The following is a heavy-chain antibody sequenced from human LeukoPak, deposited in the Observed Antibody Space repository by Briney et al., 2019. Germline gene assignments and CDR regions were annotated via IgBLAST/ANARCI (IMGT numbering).Heavy chain of an antibody. V-gene: IGHV4-59*01. CDR1: GCSISSYY. D-gene: IGHD2-2*01. CDR2: IYYGGST. Sequence: SETLSLTCTVSGCSISSYYWSWIRQPPGKGLEWIGYIYYGGSTNYSPSLKSRVTISVDTSKNQFSLRLSSVTAADTAVYYCARGKTRDYFDYWGQGTLVTVSS. CDR3: ARGKTRDYFDY. J-gene: IGHJ4*02.